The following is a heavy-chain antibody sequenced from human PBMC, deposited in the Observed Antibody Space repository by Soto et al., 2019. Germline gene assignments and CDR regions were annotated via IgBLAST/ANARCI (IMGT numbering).Heavy chain of an antibody. J-gene: IGHJ5*02. Sequence: SETLSLTCTVSGGSISSYYWSWIRQPPGKGLEWIGYIYYSGSTNYNPSLKSRVTISVDTSKNQFSLKLSSVTAADTAVYYCARDYSSSSAWFDTWGQGTLVTVYS. D-gene: IGHD6-6*01. CDR3: ARDYSSSSAWFDT. CDR2: IYYSGST. CDR1: GGSISSYY. V-gene: IGHV4-59*01.